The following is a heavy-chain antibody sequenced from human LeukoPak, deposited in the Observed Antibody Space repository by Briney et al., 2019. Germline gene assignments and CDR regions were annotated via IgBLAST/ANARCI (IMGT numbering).Heavy chain of an antibody. Sequence: PSETLSLTCAVSGGSFSGHYWSWIRQPPGKGLEWIGEINHSGSTNYNPSLKSRVTISVDTSKNQFSLKLSSVTAADTAVYYCATDVGALDYWGQGTLVTVSS. J-gene: IGHJ4*02. V-gene: IGHV4-34*01. CDR2: INHSGST. CDR1: GGSFSGHY. CDR3: ATDVGALDY. D-gene: IGHD1-26*01.